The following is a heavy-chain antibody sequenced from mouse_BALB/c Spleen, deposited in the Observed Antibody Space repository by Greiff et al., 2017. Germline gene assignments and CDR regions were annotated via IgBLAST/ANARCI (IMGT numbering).Heavy chain of an antibody. CDR3: ARANFAMDY. J-gene: IGHJ4*01. CDR2: IRNKANGYTT. CDR1: GFTFTDYY. V-gene: IGHV7-3*02. Sequence: DVKLVESGGGLVQPGGSLRLSCATSGFTFTDYYMSWVRQPPGKALEWLGFIRNKANGYTTEYSASVKGRFTISRDNSQSILYLQMNTLRAEDSATYYCARANFAMDYWGQGTSVTVSS.